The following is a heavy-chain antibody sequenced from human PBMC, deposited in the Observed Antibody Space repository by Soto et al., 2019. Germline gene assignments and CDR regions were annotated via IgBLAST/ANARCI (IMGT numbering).Heavy chain of an antibody. V-gene: IGHV3-30-3*01. J-gene: IGHJ6*02. CDR3: ARDRLRYNWNDFPYYYYGMDV. Sequence: QVQLVESGGGVVQPGRSLRLSCAASGFTFSSYAMHWVRQAPGKGLEWVAVISYDGSNKYYADSVKGRFTISRDNSKNALYLQMNGLRVEDTAVYYCARDRLRYNWNDFPYYYYGMDVWGQGTTVTVSS. D-gene: IGHD1-1*01. CDR1: GFTFSSYA. CDR2: ISYDGSNK.